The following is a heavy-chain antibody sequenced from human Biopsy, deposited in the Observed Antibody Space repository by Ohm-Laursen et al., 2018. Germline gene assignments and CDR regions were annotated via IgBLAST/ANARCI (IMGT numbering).Heavy chain of an antibody. CDR2: IYSGGNT. J-gene: IGHJ4*02. D-gene: IGHD5-18*01. Sequence: SETLSLTCTVSGDSLSSGPDNWSWIRQPPGQGLEYIGFIYSGGNTNYNPSLKSRVTISVDTSKNQFSLKLSSVTAADTAVYFCARGSSYGYDFDYWGQGTLVAVSS. V-gene: IGHV4-61*01. CDR1: GDSLSSGPDN. CDR3: ARGSSYGYDFDY.